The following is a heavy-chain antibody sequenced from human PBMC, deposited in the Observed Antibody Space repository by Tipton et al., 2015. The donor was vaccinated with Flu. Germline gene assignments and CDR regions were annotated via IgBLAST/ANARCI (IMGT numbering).Heavy chain of an antibody. J-gene: IGHJ6*02. CDR1: GYTFTSYY. D-gene: IGHD6-13*01. Sequence: LVKPGAEVKKPGASVKVSCKASGYTFTSYYMHWVRQAPGQGLEWMGIINPSGGSTSYAQKFQGRVTMTRDTSTSTVYMELSSLRSEDTAVYYCARVTAAAGRYYYYGMDVWGQGTTVTVSS. V-gene: IGHV1-46*01. CDR3: ARVTAAAGRYYYYGMDV. CDR2: INPSGGST.